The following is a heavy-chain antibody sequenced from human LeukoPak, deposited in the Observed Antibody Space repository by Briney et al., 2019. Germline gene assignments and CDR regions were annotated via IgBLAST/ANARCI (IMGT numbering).Heavy chain of an antibody. D-gene: IGHD6-19*01. CDR2: ISGSGGST. V-gene: IGHV3-23*01. Sequence: GGSLRLSCAASGFTFSSYSMSWVRQAPGKGLEWVSAISGSGGSTYYADSVKGRFTISRDNSKNTLELQMNSLRAEDTAVYYCAKLDAVAGTDYWGQGTLVTVSS. CDR1: GFTFSSYS. J-gene: IGHJ4*02. CDR3: AKLDAVAGTDY.